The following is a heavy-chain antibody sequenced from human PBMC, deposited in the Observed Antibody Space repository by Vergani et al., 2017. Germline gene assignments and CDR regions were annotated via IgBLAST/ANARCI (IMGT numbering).Heavy chain of an antibody. V-gene: IGHV4-59*12. CDR2: INHSGST. J-gene: IGHJ6*02. CDR3: ARDAGIAAAGTPIYYYYGMDV. D-gene: IGHD6-13*01. CDR1: GGSISSYY. Sequence: QVQLQESGPGLVKPSETLSLTCTVSGGSISSYYWSWIRQPPGKGLEWIGEINHSGSTNYNPSLKSRVTISVDTSKNKFSLKLSSVTAADTAVYYCARDAGIAAAGTPIYYYYGMDVWGQGTTVTVSS.